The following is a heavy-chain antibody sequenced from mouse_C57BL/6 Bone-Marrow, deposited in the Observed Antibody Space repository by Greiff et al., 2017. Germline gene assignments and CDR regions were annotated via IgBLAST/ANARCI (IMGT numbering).Heavy chain of an antibody. CDR2: INPNNGGT. J-gene: IGHJ4*01. V-gene: IGHV1-26*01. D-gene: IGHD2-10*01. CDR1: GYTFTDYY. Sequence: EVQLQQSGPELVKPGASVKISCKASGYTFTDYYMNWVKQSHGKSLEWIGDINPNNGGTSYNQKFKGKATLTVDKSSSTAYMELRSLTSEDSAVYYCARPPMAFYAMDYWGQGTSVTVSS. CDR3: ARPPMAFYAMDY.